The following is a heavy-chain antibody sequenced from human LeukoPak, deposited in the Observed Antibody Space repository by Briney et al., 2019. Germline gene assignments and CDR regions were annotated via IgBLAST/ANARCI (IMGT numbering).Heavy chain of an antibody. D-gene: IGHD2-21*02. J-gene: IGHJ4*02. CDR2: INHSEST. CDR3: ARGGGITIVVVTAIRPLDY. V-gene: IGHV4-34*01. CDR1: GGSFSGYY. Sequence: SETLSLTCAVYGGSFSGYYWSWIRQPPGKGLEWIGEINHSESTNYNPSLKSRVTISVDTSKNQFSLKLSSVTAADTAVYYCARGGGITIVVVTAIRPLDYWGQGTLVTVSS.